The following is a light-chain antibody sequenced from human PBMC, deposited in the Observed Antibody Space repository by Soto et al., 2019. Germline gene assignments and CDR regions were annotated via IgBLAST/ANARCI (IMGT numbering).Light chain of an antibody. Sequence: DIQMTQSPSTLSASVGDRVTITCRASQRISTWLAWYQQKPGKVPKLLISDASTLDSGVQSRFRGSGFGTEFTLTIKSLQPDDFATYYCQHYDRYSGTVGQGTKVDI. J-gene: IGKJ1*01. CDR1: QRISTW. CDR2: DAS. CDR3: QHYDRYSGT. V-gene: IGKV1-5*01.